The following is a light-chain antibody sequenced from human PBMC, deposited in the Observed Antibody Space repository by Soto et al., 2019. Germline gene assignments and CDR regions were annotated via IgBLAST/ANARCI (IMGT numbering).Light chain of an antibody. Sequence: DIQMTQSPSSLSASVGDRVTITCRASQSISSYLNWYQQKPGKAPKLLIYAASSLQSGVPSRFSGSGSGTDFSLTISSLQPEDFATYSCQQSDSTPQTFGQGTKVEI. J-gene: IGKJ1*01. V-gene: IGKV1-39*01. CDR1: QSISSY. CDR3: QQSDSTPQT. CDR2: AAS.